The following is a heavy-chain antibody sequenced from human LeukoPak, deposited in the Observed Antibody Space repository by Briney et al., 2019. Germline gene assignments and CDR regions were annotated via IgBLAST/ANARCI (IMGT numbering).Heavy chain of an antibody. V-gene: IGHV4-59*01. CDR1: GGSISSYY. D-gene: IGHD1-1*01. J-gene: IGHJ6*03. Sequence: SETLSLTCTVSGGSISSYYWSWIRQPPGKGLDCIGYIYYSGTTNYNPSLKSRVTISLDTSKNQFSLKLTSVTAADTAVYYCARVSWFPGTSYYYMDVWGKGTAVTVSS. CDR3: ARVSWFPGTSYYYMDV. CDR2: IYYSGTT.